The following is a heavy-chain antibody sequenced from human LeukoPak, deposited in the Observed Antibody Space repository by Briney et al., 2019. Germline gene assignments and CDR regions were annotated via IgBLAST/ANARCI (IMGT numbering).Heavy chain of an antibody. CDR1: CYSFTNYW. V-gene: IGHV5-51*01. J-gene: IGHJ4*02. D-gene: IGHD4-17*01. CDR3: SRLDGDLSY. CDR2: IYPSDSDN. Sequence: ESLQISSKGSCYSFTNYWIGWLRQVPGKGLEWWGIIYPSDSDNTYSPSFQSQVTISAKKTSTASLQWSSLNASDNAMDYYSRLDGDLSYWGQGTLVTVSS.